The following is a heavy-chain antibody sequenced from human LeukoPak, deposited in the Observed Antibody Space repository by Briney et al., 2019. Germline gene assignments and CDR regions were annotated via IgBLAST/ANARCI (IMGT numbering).Heavy chain of an antibody. V-gene: IGHV4-4*07. Sequence: PSETLSLTCTVSGGSISSYYWSWIRQPAGKGLEWIGRIYTSGSTNYNPSLKSRVTMSVDTSKNQFSLKLSSVTAADTAVYYCAGVAYYYDSSGYNYYFDYWGQGTLVTVSS. J-gene: IGHJ4*02. CDR3: AGVAYYYDSSGYNYYFDY. CDR1: GGSISSYY. D-gene: IGHD3-22*01. CDR2: IYTSGST.